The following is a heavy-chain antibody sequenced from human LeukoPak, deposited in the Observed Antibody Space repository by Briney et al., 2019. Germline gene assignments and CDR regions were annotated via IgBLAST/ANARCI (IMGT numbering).Heavy chain of an antibody. CDR2: IYHSGST. D-gene: IGHD3-3*01. J-gene: IGHJ4*02. CDR3: ARRVFKGPVDY. CDR1: GYSISSGYY. V-gene: IGHV4-38-2*01. Sequence: SETLSLTCAVSGYSISSGYYWGWIRQPPGQGLEWIGSIYHSGSTYYNPSLKSRVTMSVDTSKNQFSLKLSSVTAADTAVYYCARRVFKGPVDYWGQGTPVTVSS.